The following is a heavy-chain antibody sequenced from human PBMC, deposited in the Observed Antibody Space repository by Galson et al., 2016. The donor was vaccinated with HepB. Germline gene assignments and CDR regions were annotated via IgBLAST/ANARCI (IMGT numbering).Heavy chain of an antibody. CDR1: GFTLGDYS. D-gene: IGHD2/OR15-2a*01. CDR3: ARERRGNSGFYYFDY. Sequence: SLRLSCAASGFTLGDYSMNWVRQAPGKGLEWISFISSSSSTKFYADSVKGRFSISRDNAKSSLFLQMNSLGSEDTAVYFCARERRGNSGFYYFDYWDQGTLVTVSS. CDR2: ISSSSSTK. V-gene: IGHV3-48*01. J-gene: IGHJ4*02.